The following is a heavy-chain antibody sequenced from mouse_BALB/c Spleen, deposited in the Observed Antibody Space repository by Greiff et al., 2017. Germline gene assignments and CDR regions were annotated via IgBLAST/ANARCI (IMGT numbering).Heavy chain of an antibody. Sequence: VQLQQSGPGLVAPSQSLSITCTVSGFSLTGYGVNWVRQPPGKGLEWLGMIWGDGGTDYNSALKSRLSISKDNSKSQVFLKMNSLQTDDTARYFCAREIITKEGVFAYWGQGTLVTVSA. CDR1: GFSLTGYG. CDR3: AREIITKEGVFAY. J-gene: IGHJ3*01. V-gene: IGHV2-6-7*01. CDR2: IWGDGGT. D-gene: IGHD2-12*01.